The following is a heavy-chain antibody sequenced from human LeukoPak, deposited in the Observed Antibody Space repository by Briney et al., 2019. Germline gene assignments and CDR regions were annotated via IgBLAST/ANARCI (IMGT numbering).Heavy chain of an antibody. J-gene: IGHJ6*02. CDR3: ASLLQLWSLGGARYYYYYGMDV. CDR1: GFTFSDYY. Sequence: GGSLRLSCAASGFTFSDYYMSWIRQAPGKGLEWVSYISSSGSTIYYADSVKGRFTISRDNAKNSLYLQMYSLRAEDTAVYYCASLLQLWSLGGARYYYYYGMDVWGQGTTVTVSS. V-gene: IGHV3-11*01. D-gene: IGHD5-18*01. CDR2: ISSSGSTI.